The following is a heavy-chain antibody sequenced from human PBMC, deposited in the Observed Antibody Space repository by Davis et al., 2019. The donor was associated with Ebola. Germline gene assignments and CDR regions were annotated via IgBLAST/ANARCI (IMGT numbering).Heavy chain of an antibody. Sequence: GESLKISCAASGFTFRSYGMHWVRQAPGKGLEWVALISYDGSNKYYKDSVKGRFTISRDNSKNTLYLQMNSLRAEDTAVYYCAKLVGIDGYWGQGTLVTVSS. V-gene: IGHV3-30*18. D-gene: IGHD2-2*01. J-gene: IGHJ4*02. CDR1: GFTFRSYG. CDR2: ISYDGSNK. CDR3: AKLVGIDGY.